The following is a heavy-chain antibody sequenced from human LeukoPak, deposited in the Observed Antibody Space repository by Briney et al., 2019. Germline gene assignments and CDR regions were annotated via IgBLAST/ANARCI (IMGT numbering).Heavy chain of an antibody. J-gene: IGHJ4*02. CDR3: AMTDRYAGRPFDY. CDR1: GYSLIEVA. CDR2: FDPEDGEDGET. Sequence: GASVKVSCKVSGYSLIEVAMHWVRQAPGKGLEWVGSFDPEDGEDGETHYAQKFQGRVTKTEDASTDTAYMELTSLSSEDTALYYCAMTDRYAGRPFDYWGQGTLVTLSS. V-gene: IGHV1-24*01. D-gene: IGHD3-9*01.